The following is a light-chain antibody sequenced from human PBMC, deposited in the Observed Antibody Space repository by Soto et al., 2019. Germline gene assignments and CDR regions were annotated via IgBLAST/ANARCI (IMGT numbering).Light chain of an antibody. CDR3: AAWDYSLRGWV. Sequence: QSVLTQPPSASGTPGQRVTISCSGSSSNIGSNYVYWYQQLPGTAPKLLIYRNNQRPSGVPDRFSGSKSGTSASLAISGLRSENEANYYSAAWDYSLRGWVFGGGTKLTVL. CDR2: RNN. CDR1: SSNIGSNY. V-gene: IGLV1-47*01. J-gene: IGLJ3*02.